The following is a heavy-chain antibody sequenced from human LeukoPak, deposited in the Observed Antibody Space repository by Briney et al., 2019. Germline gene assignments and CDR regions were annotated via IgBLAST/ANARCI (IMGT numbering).Heavy chain of an antibody. CDR1: GGSFSGYY. J-gene: IGHJ4*02. CDR3: ARGRSGGYLDY. CDR2: INHSGST. Sequence: KPSETLSLTCAVYGGSFSGYYWSWIRQPPGKGLEWIGEINHSGSTNYNPSLKSRVTISVDTSKNQFSLKLSSVTAADTAVYYCARGRSGGYLDYWGQGTLVTVSS. D-gene: IGHD3-16*01. V-gene: IGHV4-34*01.